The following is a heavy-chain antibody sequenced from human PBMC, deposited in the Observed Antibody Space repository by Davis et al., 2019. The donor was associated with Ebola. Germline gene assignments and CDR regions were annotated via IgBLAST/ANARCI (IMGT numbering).Heavy chain of an antibody. CDR3: ARVTVGIAMAPFFADH. CDR2: IYYSGST. Sequence: PSETLSLTCTVSGDSISSSTHCWGWIRQSPGKGLEWIGTIYYSGSTYYNPSLKSRVTISVDTSTNQFSLKLNSVTAADTAVYYCARVTVGIAMAPFFADHWGQGRLVTVSS. V-gene: IGHV4-39*02. J-gene: IGHJ5*02. D-gene: IGHD5-18*01. CDR1: GDSISSSTHC.